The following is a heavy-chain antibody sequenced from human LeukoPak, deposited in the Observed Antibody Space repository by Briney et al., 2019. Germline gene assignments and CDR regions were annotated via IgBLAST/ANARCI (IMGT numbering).Heavy chain of an antibody. CDR1: GGSISSYY. D-gene: IGHD3-9*01. V-gene: IGHV4-59*08. Sequence: SETLSLTCTVSGGSISSYYWSWIRQPPGKGLEWNGYIYNSGSTNNPSLKSRVTISEDTSKSQFSLKLSSVTAADTAVYYCAGHRRLADFDYWGQGTLVTVSS. J-gene: IGHJ4*02. CDR2: IYNSGST. CDR3: AGHRRLADFDY.